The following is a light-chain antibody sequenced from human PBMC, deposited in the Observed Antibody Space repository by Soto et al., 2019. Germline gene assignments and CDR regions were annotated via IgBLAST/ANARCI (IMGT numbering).Light chain of an antibody. CDR3: CSYAGNYIWV. Sequence: QAVVTQPRSVSGSPGQSVTISCTGTSSDVGAYKYVSWYQQHPGKAPRLIIYDVIERPSGVPDRFSGSKSGNTASLTISGLQGEDEADYYCCSYAGNYIWVFGGGTKLTVL. CDR1: SSDVGAYKY. J-gene: IGLJ3*02. V-gene: IGLV2-11*01. CDR2: DVI.